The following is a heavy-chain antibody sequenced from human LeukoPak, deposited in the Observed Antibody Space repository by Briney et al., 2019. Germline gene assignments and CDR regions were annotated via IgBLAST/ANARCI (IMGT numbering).Heavy chain of an antibody. J-gene: IGHJ4*02. CDR3: AKDSGSYFGLFDY. V-gene: IGHV3-23*01. CDR1: GFTFSSYA. Sequence: PGGSLRLSCAASGFTFSSYAMSWVREAPGKGLEWVSAISGSGGSTYYADSVKGRFTISRDNSKNTLYLQMNSLRAEDTAVYYCAKDSGSYFGLFDYWGQGILVTVSS. D-gene: IGHD1-26*01. CDR2: ISGSGGST.